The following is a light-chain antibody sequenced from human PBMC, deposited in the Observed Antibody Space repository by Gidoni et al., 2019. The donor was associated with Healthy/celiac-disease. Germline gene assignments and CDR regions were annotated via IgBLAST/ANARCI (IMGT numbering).Light chain of an antibody. J-gene: IGLJ2*01. CDR3: AAWDDSLNGVV. CDR2: SNN. V-gene: IGLV1-44*01. CDR1: SSNIGSNT. Sequence: QSVLTPPPPASGTPGPRVTISCSGSSSNIGSNTVNWYQQLPGTAPKLLIYSNNQRPSGVPDRFSGSKSGTSASLAISGLQSEDEADYYCAAWDDSLNGVVFGGGTKLTVL.